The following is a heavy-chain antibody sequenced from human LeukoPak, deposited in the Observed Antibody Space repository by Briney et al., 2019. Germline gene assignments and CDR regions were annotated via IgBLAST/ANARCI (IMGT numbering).Heavy chain of an antibody. J-gene: IGHJ4*02. Sequence: GGSLRLSCAASGFTFSVYAMSWVRQAPGKGLEWVSAISGSGGDTYYADSVKGRFTISRDNSKSSLYVQMNSLRVEDTGVYYCAKGSLTTPDYWGQGTLVTVSS. CDR1: GFTFSVYA. V-gene: IGHV3-23*01. CDR3: AKGSLTTPDY. CDR2: ISGSGGDT. D-gene: IGHD4-17*01.